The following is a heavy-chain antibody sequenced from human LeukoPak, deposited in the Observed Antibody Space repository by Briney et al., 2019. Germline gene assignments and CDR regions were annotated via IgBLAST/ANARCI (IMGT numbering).Heavy chain of an antibody. J-gene: IGHJ4*02. CDR1: GFIFSDYY. D-gene: IGHD1-14*01. CDR2: ISNTGSAI. V-gene: IGHV3-11*01. CDR3: ARDLHPGLTGYFDS. Sequence: PGGSLRLSCAASGFIFSDYYMSWIRQPPGKGLEWISYISNTGSAIYYADSVKGRLTVSRDNAKNSLYLQLNSLRAEDTAVYYCARDLHPGLTGYFDSWGQGTLVTVSS.